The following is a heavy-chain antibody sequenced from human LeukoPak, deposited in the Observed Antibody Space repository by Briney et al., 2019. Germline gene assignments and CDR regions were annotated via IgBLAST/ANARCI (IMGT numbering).Heavy chain of an antibody. D-gene: IGHD3-9*01. J-gene: IGHJ4*02. Sequence: GGSLRLSCAASGFTFSSYAMHWVRQAPGKGLEWVAVISYDGSNKYYADSVKGRFTISRDNSKNTLYLQMNSLRAEDTAVYYCARLAFFDWLNFDYWGQGTLVTVSS. V-gene: IGHV3-30-3*01. CDR3: ARLAFFDWLNFDY. CDR2: ISYDGSNK. CDR1: GFTFSSYA.